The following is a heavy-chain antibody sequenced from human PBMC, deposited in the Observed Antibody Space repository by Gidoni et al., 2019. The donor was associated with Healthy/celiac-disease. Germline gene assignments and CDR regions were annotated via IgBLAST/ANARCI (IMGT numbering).Heavy chain of an antibody. CDR1: GYTFTSYA. V-gene: IGHV1-3*01. J-gene: IGHJ4*02. D-gene: IGHD3-10*01. Sequence: QVQLVQSGAEVKKPGASVKVSCKASGYTFTSYAMHWVRQAPGQRLEWMGWINAGNGNTKYSQKFQGRVTITRDTSASTAYMELSSLRSEDTAVYYCARAPVWFGELSRFDYWGQGTLVTVSS. CDR3: ARAPVWFGELSRFDY. CDR2: INAGNGNT.